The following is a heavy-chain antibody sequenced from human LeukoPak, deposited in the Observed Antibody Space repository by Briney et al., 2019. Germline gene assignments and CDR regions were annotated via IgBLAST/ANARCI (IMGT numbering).Heavy chain of an antibody. CDR3: AREAITMVRGVMGWFDP. J-gene: IGHJ5*02. D-gene: IGHD3-10*01. V-gene: IGHV4-59*01. CDR1: GGSISSYY. Sequence: SETLSLTCTVSGGSISSYYWSWIRQPPGKGLEWIGYIYYSGSTNYNPSLKSRITISVDTSKNQFSLKLNSVTAADTAVYYCAREAITMVRGVMGWFDPWGQGTLVTVSS. CDR2: IYYSGST.